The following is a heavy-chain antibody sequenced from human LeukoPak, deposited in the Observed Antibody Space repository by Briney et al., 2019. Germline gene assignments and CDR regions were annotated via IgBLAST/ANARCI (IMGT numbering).Heavy chain of an antibody. D-gene: IGHD6-13*01. Sequence: GGSLRLSCAASGFTFSSYWMRWVRQAPGKGLEWVANIKQDGSEKNYVDSVKGRFTISRDNAKNSLYLQMNSLRAEDTAVYYCARDQGGSSWSDYYYYGMDVWGQGTTVTVSS. CDR2: IKQDGSEK. J-gene: IGHJ6*02. CDR1: GFTFSSYW. V-gene: IGHV3-7*03. CDR3: ARDQGGSSWSDYYYYGMDV.